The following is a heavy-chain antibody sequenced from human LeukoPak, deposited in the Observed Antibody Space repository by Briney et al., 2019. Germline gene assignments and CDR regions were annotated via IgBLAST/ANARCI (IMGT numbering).Heavy chain of an antibody. CDR3: ARYYYGSGSYYKGFDY. CDR2: IYHSGST. J-gene: IGHJ4*02. Sequence: SETLSLTCAVSGGSISSGGYSWSWIRQPPGKGLEWIGYIYHSGSTYYNPSLKSRVTISVDRSKNQFSLKLSSVTAADTAVYYWARYYYGSGSYYKGFDYWGQGTLVTVSS. D-gene: IGHD3-10*01. V-gene: IGHV4-30-2*01. CDR1: GGSISSGGYS.